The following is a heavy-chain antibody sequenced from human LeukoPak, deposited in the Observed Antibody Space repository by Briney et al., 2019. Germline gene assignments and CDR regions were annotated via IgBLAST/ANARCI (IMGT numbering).Heavy chain of an antibody. CDR2: INPNSGGT. CDR3: ARNGADCSSTSCYVWANY. V-gene: IGHV1-2*02. D-gene: IGHD2-2*01. Sequence: ASVKVSCKASGYTFTGYYMHWVRQAPGQGLEWMGWINPNSGGTNYAQKFQGGVTMTRDTSISTAYMELSRLRSDDTAVYYCARNGADCSSTSCYVWANYWGQGTLVTVSS. CDR1: GYTFTGYY. J-gene: IGHJ4*02.